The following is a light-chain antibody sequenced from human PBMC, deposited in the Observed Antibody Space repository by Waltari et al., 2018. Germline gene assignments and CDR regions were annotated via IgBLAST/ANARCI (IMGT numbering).Light chain of an antibody. CDR1: QSVLHSSNNKNY. Sequence: DIVMTQSPDSLAVSLGERATVNCKSSQSVLHSSNNKNYLAWYQQKPGQPPKLLIYWASTRESGVPDRVSGSGSGTDFTRTSSSLQAEDVAIYYCQQYDKIPSTFGPGTKVDIK. CDR3: QQYDKIPST. V-gene: IGKV4-1*01. J-gene: IGKJ3*01. CDR2: WAS.